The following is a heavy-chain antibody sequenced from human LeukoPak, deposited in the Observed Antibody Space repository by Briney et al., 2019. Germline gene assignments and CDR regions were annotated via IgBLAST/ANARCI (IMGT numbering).Heavy chain of an antibody. CDR3: AKPSYYYDSSGYYFDY. D-gene: IGHD3-22*01. J-gene: IGHJ4*02. Sequence: GGSLRLSCAASGFTFSSYAMSWVRQAPGKGLEGVSAISGSGGSTYYADSVKGGFTISRDNSKNTLYLQMTSLRAEDTAVYYCAKPSYYYDSSGYYFDYWGQGTLVTVSS. V-gene: IGHV3-23*01. CDR1: GFTFSSYA. CDR2: ISGSGGST.